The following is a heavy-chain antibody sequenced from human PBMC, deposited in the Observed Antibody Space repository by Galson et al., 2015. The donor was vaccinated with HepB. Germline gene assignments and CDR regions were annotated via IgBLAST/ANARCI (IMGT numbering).Heavy chain of an antibody. CDR2: ISSSGSTI. J-gene: IGHJ4*02. CDR1: GFTFSTYS. D-gene: IGHD6-13*01. V-gene: IGHV3-48*02. Sequence: SLRLSCAASGFTFSTYSMNWVRQAPGKGLEWVSYISSSGSTIYYADSVKGRFTISRDNAKNSLYLQMNSLRDEDTAVYYCARGESAEAPPQIDYWGQGTLVTVSS. CDR3: ARGESAEAPPQIDY.